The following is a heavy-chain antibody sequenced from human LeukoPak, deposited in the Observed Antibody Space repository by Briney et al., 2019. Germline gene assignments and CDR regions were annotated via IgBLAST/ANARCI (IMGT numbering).Heavy chain of an antibody. CDR1: GGSFSGYY. Sequence: SETLSLTCAVYGGSFSGYYWSWIRQPPGKGLEWIGEINHSGSTNYNPSLKSRVTISVDTSENQFSLKLSSVTAADTAVYYCARLTYYYDSSGHYYWFDPWGQGTLVTVSS. CDR3: ARLTYYYDSSGHYYWFDP. V-gene: IGHV4-34*01. J-gene: IGHJ5*02. D-gene: IGHD3-22*01. CDR2: INHSGST.